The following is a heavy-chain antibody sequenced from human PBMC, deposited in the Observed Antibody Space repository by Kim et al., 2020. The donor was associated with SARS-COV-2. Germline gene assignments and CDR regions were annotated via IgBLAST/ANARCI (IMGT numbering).Heavy chain of an antibody. CDR3: ARHWSHNYGSWFDP. J-gene: IGHJ5*02. Sequence: GESLKISCKASGFTFSSYWMAWLRQVPGKGLEWMGFIYAGDSDARYSPSFQGQVTISVDKSIDTAYLEWTSLRASDTAIYYCARHWSHNYGSWFDPWGQG. D-gene: IGHD3-10*01. V-gene: IGHV5-51*01. CDR1: GFTFSSYW. CDR2: IYAGDSDA.